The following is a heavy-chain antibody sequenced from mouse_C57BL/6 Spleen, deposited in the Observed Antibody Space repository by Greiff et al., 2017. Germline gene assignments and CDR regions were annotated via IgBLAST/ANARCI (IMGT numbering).Heavy chain of an antibody. CDR3: ARPSSYDAMDY. D-gene: IGHD1-1*01. J-gene: IGHJ4*01. V-gene: IGHV1-61*01. Sequence: QVQLQQPGAELVRPGSSVKLSCKASGYTFTSYWMDWVKQRPGQGLEWIGNIYPSDSATHYNQKFKDKATLTVDKSSSTAYMQLSSLTSEDSAVYYCARPSSYDAMDYWGQGTSVTVSS. CDR2: IYPSDSAT. CDR1: GYTFTSYW.